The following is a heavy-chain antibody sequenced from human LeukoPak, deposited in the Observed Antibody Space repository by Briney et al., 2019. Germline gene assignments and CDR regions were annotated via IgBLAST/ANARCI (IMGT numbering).Heavy chain of an antibody. CDR3: AKGEYSGSYLGEDYFDY. D-gene: IGHD1-26*01. CDR2: ISDTGNT. Sequence: PGGSLRLSCSASGFTFRSYAMSWVRQAPGKGLEWVSAISDTGNTYHADSVKGRFTISRDSSKNTLFLQMNRLRPEDAAVYYCAKGEYSGSYLGEDYFDYWGQGTLVTVSS. CDR1: GFTFRSYA. V-gene: IGHV3-23*01. J-gene: IGHJ4*02.